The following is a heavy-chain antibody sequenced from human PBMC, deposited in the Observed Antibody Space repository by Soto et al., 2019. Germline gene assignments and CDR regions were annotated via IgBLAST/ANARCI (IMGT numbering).Heavy chain of an antibody. CDR3: AREPRYCRGGSCSITGDAFDI. V-gene: IGHV3-66*01. CDR1: GFIVSDTY. Sequence: TGGSLRLSCTASGFIVSDTYMNWVRQAPGKGLEWVSVISNRGDTHYADSVRGRFSLSRDIADNTLHLQMNNLRVEDTAVYYCAREPRYCRGGSCSITGDAFDIWGQGTMVT. CDR2: ISNRGDT. D-gene: IGHD2-15*01. J-gene: IGHJ3*02.